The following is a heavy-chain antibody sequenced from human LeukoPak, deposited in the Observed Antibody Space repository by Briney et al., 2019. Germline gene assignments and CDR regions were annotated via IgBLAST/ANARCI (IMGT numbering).Heavy chain of an antibody. D-gene: IGHD5-12*01. V-gene: IGHV3-30*18. Sequence: GGSLRLSCAASGFTFSSYGMHWVRQAPGKGLEWVAVISYDGSNKYYADSVKGRFTISRDNSKNTLYLQMNNLRAEDTAVYYCAKDRESGYDAYFDYWGQGTLVTVSS. CDR2: ISYDGSNK. CDR3: AKDRESGYDAYFDY. J-gene: IGHJ4*02. CDR1: GFTFSSYG.